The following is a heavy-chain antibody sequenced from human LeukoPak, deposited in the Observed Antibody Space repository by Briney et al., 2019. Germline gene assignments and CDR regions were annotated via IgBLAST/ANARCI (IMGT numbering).Heavy chain of an antibody. D-gene: IGHD2-15*01. J-gene: IGHJ4*02. CDR1: GFTFSSYA. CDR2: ISNNGGYT. V-gene: IGHV3-23*01. Sequence: GGSLRLSCATSGFTFSSYAMSWVRQAPGKGLEWVSAISNNGGYTYYADSVQGRFTISRDNSKSTLCLQMNSLRAEDTAVYYCAKQLGYCSDGSCYFPYWGQGTLVTASS. CDR3: AKQLGYCSDGSCYFPY.